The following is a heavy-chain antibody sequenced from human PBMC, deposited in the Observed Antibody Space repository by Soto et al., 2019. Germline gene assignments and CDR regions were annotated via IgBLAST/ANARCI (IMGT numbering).Heavy chain of an antibody. D-gene: IGHD6-13*01. Sequence: VQLVETGGGLIQPGGSLRLSCAASGFTVSNNYMSWVRKAPGKGLEWVSLIYSGGSTYYADSVKGRFTISRDNSKNPLYLQMNSLRAEDTAVYYCATYSSLDYWGQGTLVTVSS. CDR1: GFTVSNNY. J-gene: IGHJ4*02. V-gene: IGHV3-53*02. CDR3: ATYSSLDY. CDR2: IYSGGST.